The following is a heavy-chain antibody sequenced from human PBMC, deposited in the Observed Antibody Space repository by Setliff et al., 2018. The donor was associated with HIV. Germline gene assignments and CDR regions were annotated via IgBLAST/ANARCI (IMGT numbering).Heavy chain of an antibody. Sequence: SETLSLTCAVYGVSFSGYYWSWIRQPPGKGLEWIGEINHSGDTNYNPSLKSRVTMSVDSSKNQFSLKVNSVTAADTAVYYCARLRPSVADRSYFDHWGQGTLVAVSS. J-gene: IGHJ4*02. CDR3: ARLRPSVADRSYFDH. V-gene: IGHV4-34*01. D-gene: IGHD6-19*01. CDR2: INHSGDT. CDR1: GVSFSGYY.